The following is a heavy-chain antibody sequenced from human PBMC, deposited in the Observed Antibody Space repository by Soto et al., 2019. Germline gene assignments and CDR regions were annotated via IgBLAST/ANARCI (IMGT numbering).Heavy chain of an antibody. CDR1: GGFISSYY. D-gene: IGHD3-22*01. Sequence: PSETLSLTCTGSGGFISSYYWSWIRQPPGKGLEWIGYIYYSGSTNYNPSLKSRVTISVDTSKNQFSLKLSSVTAADTAVCYCAGSFYDSSGYPYYFDYWGQGTLVTVSS. CDR3: AGSFYDSSGYPYYFDY. J-gene: IGHJ4*02. V-gene: IGHV4-59*01. CDR2: IYYSGST.